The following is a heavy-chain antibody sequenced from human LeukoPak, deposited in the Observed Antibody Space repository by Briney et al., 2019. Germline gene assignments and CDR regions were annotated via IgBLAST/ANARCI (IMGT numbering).Heavy chain of an antibody. CDR3: ARVNKPADYYYYGLDV. CDR1: GVTFGSYS. D-gene: IGHD1/OR15-1a*01. J-gene: IGHJ6*02. Sequence: PGGSLRLSCAASGVTFGSYSMKWVRQAPGKGLEWVSYIRSSSSIIYYADSVKGRFTVSRDNAKNSLYLQMNSLRAEDTAVYYCARVNKPADYYYYGLDVWGQGTTVTVSS. V-gene: IGHV3-48*01. CDR2: IRSSSSII.